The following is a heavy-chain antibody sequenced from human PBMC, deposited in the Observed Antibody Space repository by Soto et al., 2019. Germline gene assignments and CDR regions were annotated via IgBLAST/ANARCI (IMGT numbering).Heavy chain of an antibody. CDR2: INHSGST. CDR1: GGSFSGYY. J-gene: IGHJ4*02. V-gene: IGHV4-34*01. CDR3: ARRRGRWLQLSLYFAY. D-gene: IGHD5-12*01. Sequence: PSETLSLTCAVYGGSFSGYYWSWIRQPPGKGLEWIGEINHSGSTNYNPSLKSRVTISVDTSKNQFSLKLSSVTAADTAVYYCARRRGRWLQLSLYFAYWRQGTLVTVSS.